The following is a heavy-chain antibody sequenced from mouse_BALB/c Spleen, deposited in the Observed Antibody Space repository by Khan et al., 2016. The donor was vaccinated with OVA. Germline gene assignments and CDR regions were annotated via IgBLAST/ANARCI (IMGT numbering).Heavy chain of an antibody. Sequence: DLVKPGASVKLSCKASGYTFTSYWINWIKQRPGQGLEWIGRVSPGSGSPYYNEMFKGKATVTVDKSSSTAYIQLNSLSSEDSAVYCCTRSEYYGNSLDAMDYWGQGTSVTVSS. CDR1: GYTFTSYW. CDR2: VSPGSGSP. V-gene: IGHV1S41*01. D-gene: IGHD1-1*01. CDR3: TRSEYYGNSLDAMDY. J-gene: IGHJ4*01.